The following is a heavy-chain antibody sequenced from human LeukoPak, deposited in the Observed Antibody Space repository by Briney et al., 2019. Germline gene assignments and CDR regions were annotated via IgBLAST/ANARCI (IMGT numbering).Heavy chain of an antibody. CDR3: ARGPVSTHGMDV. CDR2: KNPNSGRT. CDR1: GYTFTSYD. V-gene: IGHV1-8*01. D-gene: IGHD2-2*01. J-gene: IGHJ6*02. Sequence: ASVKVSCKASGYTFTSYDINWVRQATGQGLEWMGWKNPNSGRTGFAQKFQGRLTMTMNTSISTAYMELSSLTSEDTAVYYCARGPVSTHGMDVWGQGTTAIVSS.